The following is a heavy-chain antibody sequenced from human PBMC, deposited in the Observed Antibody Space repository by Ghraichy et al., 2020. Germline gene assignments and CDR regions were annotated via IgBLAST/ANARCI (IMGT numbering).Heavy chain of an antibody. CDR2: IYFSGST. J-gene: IGHJ4*02. CDR1: GGSISNYY. Sequence: SETLSLTCTVSGGSISNYYWSWIRQSPGKGLEWIGYIYFSGSTKYNPSLKSRVTISVDTSKNQFSLKLISVTAADTGVYYCARDRGAYYFDFWGQGTLVTVSS. V-gene: IGHV4-59*01. CDR3: ARDRGAYYFDF.